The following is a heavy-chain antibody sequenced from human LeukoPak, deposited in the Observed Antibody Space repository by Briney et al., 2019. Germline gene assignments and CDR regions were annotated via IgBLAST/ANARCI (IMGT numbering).Heavy chain of an antibody. CDR3: ARDLRGGVPSYWYFDL. Sequence: GGSLRLSCAASGFTFSDYYMSWIRQTPGRGLEWVSYVSTGSGYTNYADSVKGRFTISRDNAKNSLYLQMNSLRAEDTAVYYCARDLRGGVPSYWYFDLWGRGTLVTVSS. CDR2: VSTGSGYT. CDR1: GFTFSDYY. V-gene: IGHV3-11*05. D-gene: IGHD3-10*01. J-gene: IGHJ2*01.